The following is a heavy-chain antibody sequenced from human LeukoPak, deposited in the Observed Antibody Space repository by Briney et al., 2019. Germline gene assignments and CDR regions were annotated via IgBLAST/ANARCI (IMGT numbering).Heavy chain of an antibody. V-gene: IGHV3-23*01. Sequence: GGSLRLSCAASGFTFSSYAMSWVRQAPGKGLEWVSAISCSGGSTYYADSVKGRFTISRDNSKNTLYLQMNSLRAEDTAVYYCAKGLAVAGGEYWGQGTLVTVSS. CDR2: ISCSGGST. CDR3: AKGLAVAGGEY. CDR1: GFTFSSYA. D-gene: IGHD6-19*01. J-gene: IGHJ4*02.